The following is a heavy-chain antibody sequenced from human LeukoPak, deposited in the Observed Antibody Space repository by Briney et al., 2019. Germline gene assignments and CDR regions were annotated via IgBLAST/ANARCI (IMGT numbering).Heavy chain of an antibody. D-gene: IGHD3-16*01. V-gene: IGHV3-15*01. CDR2: IKSKTDGETT. Sequence: PGGSLRLSCAASGLTFSNAWMSWVRQAPGQGLEWVARIKSKTDGETTDYAAPVKGRFTISRDDSKNTLYLQMNSPKTEDTAVYYCTTDTLTPLGEPNVGDYWGQGTLVTVSS. J-gene: IGHJ4*02. CDR3: TTDTLTPLGEPNVGDY. CDR1: GLTFSNAW.